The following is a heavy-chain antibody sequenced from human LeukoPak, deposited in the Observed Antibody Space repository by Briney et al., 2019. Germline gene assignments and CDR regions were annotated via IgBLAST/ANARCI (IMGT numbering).Heavy chain of an antibody. CDR2: MNPNSGNT. CDR3: ARGGRGIAAAGRRKYYYYYGMGV. CDR1: GYTFTSYD. J-gene: IGHJ6*02. D-gene: IGHD6-13*01. Sequence: ASVKVSCKASGYTFTSYDINWVRQATGQGLEWMGWMNPNSGNTGYAQKFQGRVTMTRNTSISTAYMELSSLRSEDTAVYYCARGGRGIAAAGRRKYYYYYGMGVWGQGTTVTVSS. V-gene: IGHV1-8*01.